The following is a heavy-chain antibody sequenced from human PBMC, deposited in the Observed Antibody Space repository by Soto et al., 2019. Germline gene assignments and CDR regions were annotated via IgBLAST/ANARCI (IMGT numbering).Heavy chain of an antibody. V-gene: IGHV1-46*03. J-gene: IGHJ3*01. D-gene: IGHD2-21*02. CDR1: GYIFTTYY. CDR3: TSGRGIVVVPAAFEV. Sequence: GGSLQVSSKASGYIFTTYYMHWVRQAPGQGLAWMGTINAGGGYTTYAQRFQGRVTMTRDTSTRTVSMELSSLSYEDTALYYCTSGRGIVVVPAAFEVWG. CDR2: INAGGGYT.